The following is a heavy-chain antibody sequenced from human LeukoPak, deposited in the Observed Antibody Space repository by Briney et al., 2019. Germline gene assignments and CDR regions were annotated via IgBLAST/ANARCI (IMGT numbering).Heavy chain of an antibody. Sequence: ASVKVSCKASGYTFTSYDINWVRQATGQGLEWMGWMNPNSGNTGYAQKFQGRVTMTRNTSISTAYTELSSLRSEDTAVYYCARNNYDFWSGYLFPGDYWGQGTLVTVSS. CDR2: MNPNSGNT. V-gene: IGHV1-8*01. CDR1: GYTFTSYD. J-gene: IGHJ4*02. D-gene: IGHD3-3*01. CDR3: ARNNYDFWSGYLFPGDY.